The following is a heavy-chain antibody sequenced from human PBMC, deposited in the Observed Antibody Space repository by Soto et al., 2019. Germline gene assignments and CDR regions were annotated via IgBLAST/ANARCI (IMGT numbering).Heavy chain of an antibody. CDR2: IYHSGST. CDR3: ARQTGGFGYYFDY. J-gene: IGHJ4*02. Sequence: QLQLQESGPGLVKPSETLSLTCTVSGGSISSSSYYWGWIRQPPGKELEWIGAIYHSGSTYYHPSLKILVTISVDTSKNQFSLRLTSLTAADTAVYFCARQTGGFGYYFDYWGQGTLVTVSS. V-gene: IGHV4-39*01. CDR1: GGSISSSSYY. D-gene: IGHD3-16*01.